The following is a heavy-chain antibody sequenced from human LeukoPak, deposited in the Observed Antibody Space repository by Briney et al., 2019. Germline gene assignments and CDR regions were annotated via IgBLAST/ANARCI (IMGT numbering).Heavy chain of an antibody. CDR3: ARDPHPSGYDF. CDR1: GGTFSSYA. Sequence: GASVKVSCKASGGTFSSYAISWVRQAPGQGLEWMGRIIPILGIANYAQKFQGRVTITADKSTSTAYMELRSLRSDDTAVYYCARDPHPSGYDFWGQGTLVTVSS. J-gene: IGHJ4*02. V-gene: IGHV1-69*04. CDR2: IIPILGIA. D-gene: IGHD5-12*01.